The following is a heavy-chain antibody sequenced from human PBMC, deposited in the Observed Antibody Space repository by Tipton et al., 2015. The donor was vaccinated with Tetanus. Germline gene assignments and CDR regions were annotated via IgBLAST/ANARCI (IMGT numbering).Heavy chain of an antibody. V-gene: IGHV4-59*01. D-gene: IGHD2-8*01. CDR2: IHNSGST. CDR1: GGSFSNYY. J-gene: IGHJ4*02. CDR3: AGARACTDIDN. Sequence: TLSLTCTVSGGSFSNYYWTWIRQPPGKGLEYVGYIHNSGSTNYNPSLRGRVTIFMGTSDNQFSLRLRSVTAAATAVYYWAGARACTDIDNWGQGTLVTVSS.